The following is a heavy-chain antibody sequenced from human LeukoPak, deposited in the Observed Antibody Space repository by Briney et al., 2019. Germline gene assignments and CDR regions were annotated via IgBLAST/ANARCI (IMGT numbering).Heavy chain of an antibody. D-gene: IGHD5-18*01. CDR3: ARDIGYSYGYYYYGMDV. CDR1: GFTFNSYW. CDR2: IYYSGST. J-gene: IGHJ6*02. V-gene: IGHV4-59*01. Sequence: GSLRLSCAASGFTFNSYWMSWIRQPPGKGLEWIGYIYYSGSTNYNPSLKSRVTISVDTSKNQFSLKLSSVTAADTAVYYCARDIGYSYGYYYYGMDVWGQGTTVTVSS.